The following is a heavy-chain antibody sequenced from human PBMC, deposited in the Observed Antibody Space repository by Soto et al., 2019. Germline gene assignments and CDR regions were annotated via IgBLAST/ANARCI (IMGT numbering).Heavy chain of an antibody. J-gene: IGHJ4*02. CDR1: GFTFSSYS. V-gene: IGHV3-21*01. CDR3: ARATDGGELDY. D-gene: IGHD3-10*01. CDR2: ISSSSGYI. Sequence: EVQLVESGGGLVKPGGSLRLSCAASGFTFSSYSMNWVRQAPGKGLEWVSSISSSSGYIYYADSVKGRFTISRDNAKNSLYLQMNSLRAEDTAVYYCARATDGGELDYWGQGTLVTVSS.